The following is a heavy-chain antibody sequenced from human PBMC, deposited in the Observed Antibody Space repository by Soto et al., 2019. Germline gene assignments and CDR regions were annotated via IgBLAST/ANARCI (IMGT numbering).Heavy chain of an antibody. D-gene: IGHD3-3*01. CDR2: ISYDGSNK. J-gene: IGHJ4*02. V-gene: IGHV3-30-3*01. CDR3: ARVASYDFLTHYFDY. Sequence: QVQLVESGGGVIQPGRSLRLSCAASGFTFSSYAMHCVRQAPGKGLEWVAVISYDGSNKYYADSVKGRFTISRDNSKNTLYLQMNSLRAEDTAVYYCARVASYDFLTHYFDYWGQGTLVTVSS. CDR1: GFTFSSYA.